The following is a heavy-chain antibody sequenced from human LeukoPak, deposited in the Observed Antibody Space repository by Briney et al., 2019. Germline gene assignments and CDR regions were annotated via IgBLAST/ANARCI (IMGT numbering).Heavy chain of an antibody. J-gene: IGHJ4*02. D-gene: IGHD1-26*01. CDR1: GFSLSNYN. CDR2: ISESGTAI. V-gene: IGHV3-48*02. Sequence: PGGSLRLSCAASGFSLSNYNVNWVRQARGKGLEWVSFISESGTAIYYAESVKGRFTISRDIARNSVYLQMNSLRDEDTAMYYCASGPLGWSDYWGQGLLVTVSS. CDR3: ASGPLGWSDY.